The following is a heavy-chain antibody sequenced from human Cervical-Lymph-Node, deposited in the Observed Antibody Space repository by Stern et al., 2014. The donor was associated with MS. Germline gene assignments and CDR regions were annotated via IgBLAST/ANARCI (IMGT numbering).Heavy chain of an antibody. D-gene: IGHD4-17*01. CDR2: IYYSGGT. V-gene: IGHV4-39*01. CDR1: GGSVSSPPYC. CDR3: AKRGFYGDYVGNEY. J-gene: IGHJ4*02. Sequence: QLQLQESGPGLVKPSETLSLTCSVSGGSVSSPPYCWAWLRQPPGKGLEWIGTIYYSGGTYYNPSLKSRMFISVDAPENHFSLQLTSVTAADTAVYYCAKRGFYGDYVGNEYWGQGSRVTVSS.